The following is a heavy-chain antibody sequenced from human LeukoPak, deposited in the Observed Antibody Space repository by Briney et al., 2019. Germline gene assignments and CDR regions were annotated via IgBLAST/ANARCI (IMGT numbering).Heavy chain of an antibody. CDR1: RFTFDDYA. D-gene: IGHD2-2*01. CDR3: AKANYQLLAAIHPFGMDV. Sequence: GGSLLLSCAASRFTFDDYAMHWVRQAPGKGLEWVSSISWNSNNIDYAGSVKGRFTISRDNAKNFLYLQMSSLRTEDTALYYCAKANYQLLAAIHPFGMDVWGQGTTVTVSS. V-gene: IGHV3-9*01. J-gene: IGHJ6*02. CDR2: ISWNSNNI.